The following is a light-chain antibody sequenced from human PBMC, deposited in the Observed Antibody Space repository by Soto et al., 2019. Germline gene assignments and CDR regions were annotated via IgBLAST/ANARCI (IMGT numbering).Light chain of an antibody. CDR1: QSISSY. CDR2: AAS. V-gene: IGKV1-39*01. Sequence: DIQMTQSPSSLSASVGDRVTITCRASQSISSYINWYQQKPGKAPKLLIYAASSLQSGVPSRFSGSGSGTDFTRTISSLQREDFATYYSQQSYSTPPNTFGQGTKLEIK. J-gene: IGKJ2*01. CDR3: QQSYSTPPNT.